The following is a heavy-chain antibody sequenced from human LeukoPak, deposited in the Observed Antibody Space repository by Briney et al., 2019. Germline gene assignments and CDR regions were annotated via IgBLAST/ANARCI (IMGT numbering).Heavy chain of an antibody. Sequence: ASVKVSCKASGYTFTSYAMHWVRQAPGQRLEWMGWINAGNGNTKYSQKFKGRVTITRDTSASTAYMELSSLRSEDTAVYYCARPYSSGWYVVYFQHWGQGTLVTVSS. D-gene: IGHD6-19*01. V-gene: IGHV1-3*01. CDR1: GYTFTSYA. J-gene: IGHJ1*01. CDR2: INAGNGNT. CDR3: ARPYSSGWYVVYFQH.